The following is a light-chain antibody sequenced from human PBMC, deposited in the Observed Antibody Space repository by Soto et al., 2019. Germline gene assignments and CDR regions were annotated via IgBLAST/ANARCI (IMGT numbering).Light chain of an antibody. CDR3: QQYDNLPLT. Sequence: DIQMTQYPSSLSASVGDRVTITCQASQDINNYLNWYQQKPGKAPKLLIYDASNLETGVPSRFSGSRSGTDFTFTISSLQPEDIAAYYCQQYDNLPLTFGGGTKVEIK. CDR2: DAS. V-gene: IGKV1-33*01. J-gene: IGKJ4*01. CDR1: QDINNY.